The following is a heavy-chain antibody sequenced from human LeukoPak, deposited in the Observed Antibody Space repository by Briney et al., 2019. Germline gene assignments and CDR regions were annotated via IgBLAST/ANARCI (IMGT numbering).Heavy chain of an antibody. Sequence: SETLSLTCAVYGGSFSGYYWSWIRQPPGKGLEWIGEINHSGSTNYNPSLKSRVTMSVDTTKNQFSLKLSSVTAADTAVYYCARSNYVWGSYRPRQSDAFDIWGQGTMVTVSS. D-gene: IGHD3-16*02. CDR1: GGSFSGYY. CDR2: INHSGST. J-gene: IGHJ3*02. V-gene: IGHV4-34*01. CDR3: ARSNYVWGSYRPRQSDAFDI.